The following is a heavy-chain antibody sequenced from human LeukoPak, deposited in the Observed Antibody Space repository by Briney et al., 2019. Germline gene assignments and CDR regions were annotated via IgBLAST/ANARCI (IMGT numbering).Heavy chain of an antibody. CDR3: ARYSSSFAAFDI. J-gene: IGHJ3*02. CDR1: GFTFSSYA. CDR2: ISYDGSNK. D-gene: IGHD6-13*01. Sequence: QTGGSLRLSCAASGFTFSSYAMHWVRQAPGKGLEWVAVISYDGSNKYYADSVKGRFTISRDNSKNTLYLQMNGLRAEDTAVYYCARYSSSFAAFDIWGQGTMVTVSS. V-gene: IGHV3-30-3*01.